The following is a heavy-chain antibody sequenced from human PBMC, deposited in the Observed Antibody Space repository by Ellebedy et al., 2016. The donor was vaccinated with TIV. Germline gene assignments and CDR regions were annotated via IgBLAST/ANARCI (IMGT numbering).Heavy chain of an antibody. D-gene: IGHD6-6*01. Sequence: GESLKISCAASGFTFSSYGMHWVRQAPGKGLEWVAVIWYDGSNKYYADSVKGRFTISRDNSKNTLYLQMNSLRAEDTAVYYCARAKSIAAPHYGMDVWGQGTTVTVFS. J-gene: IGHJ6*02. CDR3: ARAKSIAAPHYGMDV. V-gene: IGHV3-33*08. CDR1: GFTFSSYG. CDR2: IWYDGSNK.